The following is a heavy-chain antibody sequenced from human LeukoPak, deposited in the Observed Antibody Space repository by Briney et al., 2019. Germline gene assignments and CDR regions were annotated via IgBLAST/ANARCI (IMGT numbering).Heavy chain of an antibody. CDR3: VRDPPDY. CDR1: GYSISSGAY. V-gene: IGHV4-38-2*02. Sequence: SETLSLTCAVSGYSISSGAYWGWLRQPPGKGLEWIGCIYHDGSTYYSPSLKSRVTISVDTSKNQFSLKLTSVTATDTAVYYCVRDPPDYWGQGTLVTVSS. J-gene: IGHJ4*02. CDR2: IYHDGST.